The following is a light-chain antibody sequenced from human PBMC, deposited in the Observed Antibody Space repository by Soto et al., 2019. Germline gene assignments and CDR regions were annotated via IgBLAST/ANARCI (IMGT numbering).Light chain of an antibody. V-gene: IGKV1-5*01. CDR3: QHYSTYSRT. J-gene: IGKJ4*02. CDR1: QSVSNW. Sequence: DIQMTQSPSTLSASVGDRVTITCRASQSVSNWVAWYQQKPGKAPNLLIYDASSLESGVPSRFSGSGSGTEFTRTISSLQPDDFATYYCQHYSTYSRTVGRGTKGESK. CDR2: DAS.